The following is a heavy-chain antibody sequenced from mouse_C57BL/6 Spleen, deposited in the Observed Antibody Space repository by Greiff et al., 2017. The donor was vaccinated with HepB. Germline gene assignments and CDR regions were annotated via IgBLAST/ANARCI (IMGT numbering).Heavy chain of an antibody. Sequence: DVHLVESGGGLVKPGGSLKLSCAASGFTFSSYAMSWVRQTPEKRLEWVATISDGGSYTYYPDNVKGRFTISRDNAKNNLYLQMSHLKSEDTAMYYCARSPDGSYGGYAMDYWGQGTSVTVSS. J-gene: IGHJ4*01. V-gene: IGHV5-4*01. CDR2: ISDGGSYT. CDR1: GFTFSSYA. D-gene: IGHD1-1*02. CDR3: ARSPDGSYGGYAMDY.